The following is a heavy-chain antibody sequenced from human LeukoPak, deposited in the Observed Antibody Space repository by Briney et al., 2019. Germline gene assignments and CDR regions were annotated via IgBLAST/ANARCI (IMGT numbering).Heavy chain of an antibody. CDR2: IKQDGSEK. J-gene: IGHJ6*04. D-gene: IGHD3-10*01. Sequence: GGSLRLSCAASGFTFSSYWMSWVRQAPGKGLEWVANIKQDGSEKYYVDSVKGRFTISRDNAKNSLYLQMNSLRAEDTAVYYCARDTMVRGVARRSNYYYYGMDVWGKGTTVTVSS. V-gene: IGHV3-7*03. CDR3: ARDTMVRGVARRSNYYYYGMDV. CDR1: GFTFSSYW.